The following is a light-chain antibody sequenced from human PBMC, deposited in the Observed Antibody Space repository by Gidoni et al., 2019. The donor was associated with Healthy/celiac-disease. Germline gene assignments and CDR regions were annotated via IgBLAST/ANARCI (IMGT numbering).Light chain of an antibody. V-gene: IGKV3-20*01. Sequence: ELTQSPVTLSLSPGERATLSCRARQSVSSSYLAWYQQKPGQAPRLLIYGASSRATGIPDSFSGSGSGTDFTLTISRLEPEDFAVYYCQQYGSAPTFXQXTKLEIK. CDR2: GAS. J-gene: IGKJ2*01. CDR3: QQYGSAPT. CDR1: QSVSSSY.